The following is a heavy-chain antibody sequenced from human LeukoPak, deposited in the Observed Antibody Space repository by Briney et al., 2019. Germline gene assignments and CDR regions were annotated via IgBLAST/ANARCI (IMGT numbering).Heavy chain of an antibody. Sequence: SETLSLTCTVSGGSVISGSSYWGWIRQPPGKGLEWIGNIYYSGSTYYNPSLQSRVTISVDTSQNQFSPTLSSVTAADTAVYYCARAHSIASYYYGVDVWGQGTTVTVSS. D-gene: IGHD6-13*01. CDR2: IYYSGST. CDR1: GGSVISGSSY. V-gene: IGHV4-39*07. J-gene: IGHJ6*02. CDR3: ARAHSIASYYYGVDV.